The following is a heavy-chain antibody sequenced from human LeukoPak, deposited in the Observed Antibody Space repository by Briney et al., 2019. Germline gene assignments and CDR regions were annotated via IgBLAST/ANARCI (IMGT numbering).Heavy chain of an antibody. D-gene: IGHD3-10*01. J-gene: IGHJ6*02. CDR1: GFTVSSDY. V-gene: IGHV3-66*01. CDR3: ARDRGILPYGMDV. Sequence: GGSLRLSCVVSGFTVSSDYMSWVRQAPGKGLEWVSVIYSGGATYYADSVKGRFTISRDNSRNTLYLQMNSLRAEDTAVYYCARDRGILPYGMDVWGQGTTVTVSS. CDR2: IYSGGAT.